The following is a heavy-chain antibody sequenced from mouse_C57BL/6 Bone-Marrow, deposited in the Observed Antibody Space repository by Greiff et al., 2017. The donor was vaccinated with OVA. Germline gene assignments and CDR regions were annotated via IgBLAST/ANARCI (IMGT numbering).Heavy chain of an antibody. Sequence: VQRVESGAELARPGASVKLSCKASGYTFTSYGISWVKQRTGQGLEWIGEIYPRSGNTYYNEKFKGKATLTADKSSSTAYMELRSLTSEDSAVYFCARSRNYYGSSYGFAYWGQGTLVTVSA. J-gene: IGHJ3*01. CDR1: GYTFTSYG. D-gene: IGHD1-1*01. CDR3: ARSRNYYGSSYGFAY. V-gene: IGHV1-81*01. CDR2: IYPRSGNT.